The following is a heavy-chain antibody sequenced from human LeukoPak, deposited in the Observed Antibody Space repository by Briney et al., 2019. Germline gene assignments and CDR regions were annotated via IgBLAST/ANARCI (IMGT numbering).Heavy chain of an antibody. Sequence: SETLSLTCTVSGGSISSSSYYWGWIRQPPGKGLEWIGSIYYSGNTYYNPSLKSRVSISADTSKNQFSLKLSSVTAADTAVYYCARRIRYYTGSGSYYSWFDPWGQGTLVTVSS. D-gene: IGHD3-10*01. CDR3: ARRIRYYTGSGSYYSWFDP. V-gene: IGHV4-39*01. CDR2: IYYSGNT. J-gene: IGHJ5*02. CDR1: GGSISSSSYY.